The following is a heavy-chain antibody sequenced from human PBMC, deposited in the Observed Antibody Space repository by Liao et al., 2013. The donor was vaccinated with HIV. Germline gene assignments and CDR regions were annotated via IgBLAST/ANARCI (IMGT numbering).Heavy chain of an antibody. Sequence: VQLQQWGAGLLKPSETLSLTCAVYGGSLSGHSWTWIRQAPGKGLEWIGEINHSGSTNYNPSLKSRVTISVDTSKNQFSLKVKSLTAADTAVYYCARALPSKGGSRFFVAFDPWGREPWSPSPQ. CDR3: ARALPSKGGSRFFVAFDP. V-gene: IGHV4-34*01. D-gene: IGHD2-21*01. CDR1: GGSLSGHS. J-gene: IGHJ5*02. CDR2: INHSGST.